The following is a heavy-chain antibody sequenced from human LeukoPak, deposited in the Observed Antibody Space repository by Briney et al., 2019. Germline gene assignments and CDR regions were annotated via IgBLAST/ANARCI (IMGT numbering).Heavy chain of an antibody. CDR2: IYYSGST. J-gene: IGHJ4*02. CDR3: ARRSLTYYYGSGPLDY. CDR1: GGSISSSSYY. Sequence: SEALSLTCTVSGGSISSSSYYWGWIRQPPGKGLEWIGSIYYSGSTYYNPSLKSRVTISVDTSKNQFSLKLSSVTAADTAVNYCARRSLTYYYGSGPLDYWGQGTLVTVSS. D-gene: IGHD3-10*01. V-gene: IGHV4-39*01.